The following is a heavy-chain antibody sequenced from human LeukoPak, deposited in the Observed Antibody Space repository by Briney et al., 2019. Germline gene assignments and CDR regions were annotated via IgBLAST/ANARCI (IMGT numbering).Heavy chain of an antibody. J-gene: IGHJ3*01. Sequence: PGGSLRLSCAASGFTFSGSAMHWVRQASGKGLEWVAMISYDESNQYYVDSVKGRFTISRDNSKKSLYLQMNGLRPDDTALYYCAREGAIVGNAFDLWGLGTVVIVSS. CDR2: ISYDESNQ. D-gene: IGHD3-16*02. CDR3: AREGAIVGNAFDL. CDR1: GFTFSGSA. V-gene: IGHV3-30-3*01.